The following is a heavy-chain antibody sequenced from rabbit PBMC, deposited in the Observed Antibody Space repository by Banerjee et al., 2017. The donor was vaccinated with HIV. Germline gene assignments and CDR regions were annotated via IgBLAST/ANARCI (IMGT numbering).Heavy chain of an antibody. V-gene: IGHV1S40*01. D-gene: IGHD6-1*01. CDR3: AREEYVGYGYANL. Sequence: SLEESGGGLVKPGASLTLTCKASGFSFSSGYYMCWVRQAPGKGLEWIGCIGTSSGTTWYASWAKGRFTITKTSSTTVTLQLTSLTPADTATYFCAREEYVGYGYANLWGPGTLVTVS. J-gene: IGHJ4*01. CDR1: GFSFSSGYY. CDR2: IGTSSGTT.